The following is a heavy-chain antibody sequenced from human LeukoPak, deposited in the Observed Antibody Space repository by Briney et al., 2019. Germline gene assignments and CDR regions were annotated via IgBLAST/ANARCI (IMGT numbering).Heavy chain of an antibody. CDR1: GGSFSGYY. Sequence: PSETLSLTCAVYGGSFSGYYWSWIRQPPGKGLEWIGEINHSGSTNYNPSLKSRVTISVDTSKNQFSLKLSSVTAADTAVYYCARGRWLASYFDYWGQGTLVTVSS. V-gene: IGHV4-34*01. J-gene: IGHJ4*02. CDR3: ARGRWLASYFDY. D-gene: IGHD5-24*01. CDR2: INHSGST.